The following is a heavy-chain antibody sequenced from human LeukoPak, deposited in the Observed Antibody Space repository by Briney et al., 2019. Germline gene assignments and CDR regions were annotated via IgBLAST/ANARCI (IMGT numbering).Heavy chain of an antibody. Sequence: PSETLSLTCTVSGGSVSSGSYYWSWIRQPPGKGLEWIGYIYYSGSTNYNLSLKSRVTISVDTSKNQFSLKLSSVTAADTAVYYCASSMVRGVWEDVWGQGTTVTVSS. CDR2: IYYSGST. J-gene: IGHJ6*02. V-gene: IGHV4-61*01. CDR1: GGSVSSGSYY. CDR3: ASSMVRGVWEDV. D-gene: IGHD3-10*01.